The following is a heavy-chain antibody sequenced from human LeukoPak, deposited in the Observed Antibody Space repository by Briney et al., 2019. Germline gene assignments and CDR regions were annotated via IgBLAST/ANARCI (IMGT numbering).Heavy chain of an antibody. CDR1: GGSISGYY. J-gene: IGHJ4*02. CDR2: INHSGST. CDR3: ARGPNRGWTHPPNY. D-gene: IGHD6-19*01. Sequence: KPSATLSLTCAVYGGSISGYYWSWIRQPPGKGLEWIGEINHSGSTNYNPSLKCRVTISVDTSKNQFSLKLSSVTAADTAVYYCARGPNRGWTHPPNYWGQGTLVTVSS. V-gene: IGHV4-34*01.